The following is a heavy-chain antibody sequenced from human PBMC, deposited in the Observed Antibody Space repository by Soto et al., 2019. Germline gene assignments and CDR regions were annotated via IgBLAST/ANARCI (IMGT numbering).Heavy chain of an antibody. CDR1: GFTFSSYG. CDR3: ARGGERITIFGVTTKGGFDY. D-gene: IGHD3-3*01. CDR2: ISYDGSNK. V-gene: IGHV3-30*03. Sequence: GGSLRLSCAASGFTFSSYGMHWVRQAPGKGLEWVAVISYDGSNKYYADSVKGRFTISRENSKNTLYLQMNSLRAEDTAVYYCARGGERITIFGVTTKGGFDYWGQGTLVSVSS. J-gene: IGHJ4*02.